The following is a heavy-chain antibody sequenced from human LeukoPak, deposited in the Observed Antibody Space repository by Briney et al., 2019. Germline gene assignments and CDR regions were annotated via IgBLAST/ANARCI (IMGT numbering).Heavy chain of an antibody. J-gene: IGHJ4*02. CDR2: IIPIFGIA. D-gene: IGHD2-15*01. CDR1: GGTFSSYA. CDR3: ARKLGYCSGGSCYLCDY. V-gene: IGHV1-69*13. Sequence: ASVKVSCKASGGTFSSYAISWVRQAPGQWLELMGGIIPIFGIANYAQKFQGRVTITADESTSTAYMELSSLRSEDTAVYYCARKLGYCSGGSCYLCDYWGQGTLVTVFS.